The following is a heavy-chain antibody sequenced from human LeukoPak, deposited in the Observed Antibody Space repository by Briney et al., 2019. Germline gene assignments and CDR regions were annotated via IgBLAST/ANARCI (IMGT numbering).Heavy chain of an antibody. D-gene: IGHD3/OR15-3a*01. CDR1: GGSVSSSSYY. Sequence: SETLSLTCTVSGGSVSSSSYYWGWIRQPAGKGLEWIGRIYTSGSTNYNPSLKSRVTMSVDTSKNQFSLKLSSVTAADTAVYYCARAPGGLDPDAFDIWGRGTMVTVSS. CDR2: IYTSGST. V-gene: IGHV4-61*02. J-gene: IGHJ3*02. CDR3: ARAPGGLDPDAFDI.